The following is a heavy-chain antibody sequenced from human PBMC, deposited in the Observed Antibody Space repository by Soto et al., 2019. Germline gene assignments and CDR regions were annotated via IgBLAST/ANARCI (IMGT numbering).Heavy chain of an antibody. CDR2: ISGSGGSA. D-gene: IGHD2-2*01. Sequence: GGSLRLSCTASGFPFSNYAMTWVRQGPGKGLEWVSAISGSGGSAYYADSVKGRFTISRDNSKNTLYLQMNSLRADDSGVYYCAKDPYSGVLVPVAIGFDPWGPGTLVTVSS. J-gene: IGHJ5*02. CDR3: AKDPYSGVLVPVAIGFDP. CDR1: GFPFSNYA. V-gene: IGHV3-23*01.